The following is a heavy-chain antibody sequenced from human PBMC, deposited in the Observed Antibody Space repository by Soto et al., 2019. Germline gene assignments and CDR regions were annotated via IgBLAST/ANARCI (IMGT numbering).Heavy chain of an antibody. CDR2: ISGSGTNT. D-gene: IGHD3-3*01. V-gene: IGHV3-23*01. J-gene: IGHJ4*02. Sequence: GGSLRLSCAASRFTFSNYGMTWVRQAPGKGLEWVSGISGSGTNTYYADSVKGRFTISRDNSNNTLFLQISSLRAEDTAVYYCATDEEWTPWRGYFGNWGQGNLVTVSS. CDR3: ATDEEWTPWRGYFGN. CDR1: RFTFSNYG.